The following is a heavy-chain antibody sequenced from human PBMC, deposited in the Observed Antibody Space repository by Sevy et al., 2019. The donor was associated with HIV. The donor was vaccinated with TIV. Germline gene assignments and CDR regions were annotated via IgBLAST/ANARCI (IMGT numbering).Heavy chain of an antibody. J-gene: IGHJ6*02. D-gene: IGHD3-22*01. Sequence: GGSLRLSCAASGFTFSDYYMSWIRQAPGKGLEWVSYISSSGSTIYYADSVKGRFTISRDNAKNSLYLQMNSLRAEDTAVYYCARGAPSYYDSSGYYYYYYGMDVWGHGTTVTVSS. CDR1: GFTFSDYY. CDR3: ARGAPSYYDSSGYYYYYYGMDV. V-gene: IGHV3-11*04. CDR2: ISSSGSTI.